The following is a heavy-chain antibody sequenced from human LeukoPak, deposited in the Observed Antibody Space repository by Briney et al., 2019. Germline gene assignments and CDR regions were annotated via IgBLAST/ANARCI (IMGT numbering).Heavy chain of an antibody. V-gene: IGHV3-21*01. CDR2: ISSSETYI. CDR1: GFTFSSYD. Sequence: GGSLRLSCAASGFTFSSYDMNWVRQAPGKGLEWVSSISSSETYIYYADSVKGRFTISRDNSKNTLYLQMNSLRAEDTAVYYCAKGMPGFDIWGQGTMVTVSS. J-gene: IGHJ3*02. CDR3: AKGMPGFDI. D-gene: IGHD2-2*01.